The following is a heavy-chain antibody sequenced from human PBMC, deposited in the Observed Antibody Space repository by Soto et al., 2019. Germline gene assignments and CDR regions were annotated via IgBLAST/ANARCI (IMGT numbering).Heavy chain of an antibody. J-gene: IGHJ1*01. V-gene: IGHV3-23*01. D-gene: IGHD4-17*01. CDR2: ISGSGGST. CDR1: GFTFSSYA. CDR3: AKVHDYGDYLNREYFQH. Sequence: EVQLLESGGGLVQPGGSLRLSCAASGFTFSSYAMSWVRQARGKGLEWVSAISGSGGSTYYADSVKGRFTISRDNSKNTLYLQMNSLRAEDTAVYYCAKVHDYGDYLNREYFQHWGQGTLVTVSS.